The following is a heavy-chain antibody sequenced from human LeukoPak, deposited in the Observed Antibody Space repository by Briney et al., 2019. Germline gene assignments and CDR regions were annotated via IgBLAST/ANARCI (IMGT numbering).Heavy chain of an antibody. CDR2: ISGSGGST. CDR3: AKESHTPYSSGWYENYYFDY. Sequence: GGSLRLSCAASGFTFSSYAMSWVRQAPGKGLEWVSAISGSGGSTYYADSVKGRFTISRDNSKNTLYLQMNSLRAEDTAVYYCAKESHTPYSSGWYENYYFDYWGQGTLVTVSS. J-gene: IGHJ4*02. CDR1: GFTFSSYA. V-gene: IGHV3-23*01. D-gene: IGHD6-19*01.